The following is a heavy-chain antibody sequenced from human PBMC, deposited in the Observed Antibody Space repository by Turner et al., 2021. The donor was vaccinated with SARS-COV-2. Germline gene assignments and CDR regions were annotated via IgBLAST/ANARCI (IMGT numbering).Heavy chain of an antibody. J-gene: IGHJ3*02. CDR1: GYTFTGYY. Sequence: QVQLEQSGDEVKKHGASVKVSCKASGYTFTGYYMHWVRQAPGQGLEWMGWINPNSGGTNYAQKFQGRVTMTRDTSISTAYMELSRLRSDDTAVYYCAVLEMATITDAFDIWGQGTMVTVSS. CDR2: INPNSGGT. V-gene: IGHV1-2*02. D-gene: IGHD5-12*01. CDR3: AVLEMATITDAFDI.